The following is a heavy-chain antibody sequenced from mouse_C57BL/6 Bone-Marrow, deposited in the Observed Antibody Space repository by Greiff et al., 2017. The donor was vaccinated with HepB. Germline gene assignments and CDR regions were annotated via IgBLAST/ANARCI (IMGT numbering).Heavy chain of an antibody. V-gene: IGHV2-6*01. D-gene: IGHD1-1*01. J-gene: IGHJ3*01. Sequence: QVQLKESGPGLVAPSQSLSITCTVSGFSLTSYGVDWVRQSPGKGLEWLGVIWGVGSTNYNSAIKYRLSISKDNSKSQVFLKMNSLQTDDTAMYYCASVYYYGTAWFAYWGQGTLLTVSA. CDR3: ASVYYYGTAWFAY. CDR1: GFSLTSYG. CDR2: IWGVGST.